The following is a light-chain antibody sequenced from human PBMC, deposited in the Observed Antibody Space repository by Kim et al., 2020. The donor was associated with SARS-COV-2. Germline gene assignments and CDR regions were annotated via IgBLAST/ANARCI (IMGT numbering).Light chain of an antibody. Sequence: LGPTVRITCQGDSLRSYYASWYQQKPGQAPVFVMYGKNNRPSGIPDRFSGSSSGNTASLTITGAQAEDEADYYCNSRDTSSDYLVVFGGGTQLTVL. J-gene: IGLJ2*01. CDR3: NSRDTSSDYLVV. CDR2: GKN. CDR1: SLRSYY. V-gene: IGLV3-19*01.